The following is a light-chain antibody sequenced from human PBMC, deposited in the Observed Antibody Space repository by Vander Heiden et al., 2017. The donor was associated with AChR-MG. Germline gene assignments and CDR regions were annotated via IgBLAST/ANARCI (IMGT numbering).Light chain of an antibody. Sequence: QSALTPPPSASGSPGQSGTISCTGTSSDVGGYNYVSWYQQHPGKAPKLMIYEVSKRPSGVPDRFSGSKSGNTASLTVSGLQAEDEADYYCSSYAGSNNWVFGGGTKLTVL. CDR2: EVS. V-gene: IGLV2-8*01. CDR1: SSDVGGYNY. CDR3: SSYAGSNNWV. J-gene: IGLJ3*02.